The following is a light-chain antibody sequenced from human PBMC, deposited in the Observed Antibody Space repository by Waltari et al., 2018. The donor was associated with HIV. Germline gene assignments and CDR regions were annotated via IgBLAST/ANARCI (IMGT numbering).Light chain of an antibody. J-gene: IGLJ2*01. CDR2: AND. V-gene: IGLV1-40*01. CDR3: QSYDSALSGSV. CDR1: SSNIGAGYD. Sequence: QSVLTQPPSVSGAPGQRVTISCTGSSSNIGAGYDVPWYQQLPGTAPKLVISANDNRPSGVPDRFSGSKSGTSASLAITGLQAEDDADYYCQSYDSALSGSVFGGGTKLTVL.